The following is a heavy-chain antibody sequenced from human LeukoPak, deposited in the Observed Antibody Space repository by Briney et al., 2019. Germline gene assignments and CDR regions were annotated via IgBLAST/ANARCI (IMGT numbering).Heavy chain of an antibody. J-gene: IGHJ4*02. CDR1: GFTFDDYA. CDR2: ISWNSGSI. Sequence: PGRSLRLSCAASGFTFDDYAMHWVRQAPGKGLEWFSGISWNSGSIGYADSVKGRFTISRDNAKNSLYLQMNSLRAEDTALYYCAKDIGVAARTIDYWGQGTLVTVSS. CDR3: AKDIGVAARTIDY. D-gene: IGHD6-6*01. V-gene: IGHV3-9*01.